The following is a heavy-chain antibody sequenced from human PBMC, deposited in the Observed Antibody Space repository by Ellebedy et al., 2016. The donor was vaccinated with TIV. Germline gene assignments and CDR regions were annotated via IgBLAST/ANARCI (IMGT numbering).Heavy chain of an antibody. Sequence: GGSLRLSXAASGFTFSSYAMHWVRQAPGKGLEWVAVISYDGSNKYYADSVKGRFTISRDNSKNTLYLQMNSLRAEDTALYYCARGAVPAARPWGQGTLVTVSS. CDR2: ISYDGSNK. CDR1: GFTFSSYA. D-gene: IGHD2-2*01. J-gene: IGHJ5*02. V-gene: IGHV3-30-3*01. CDR3: ARGAVPAARP.